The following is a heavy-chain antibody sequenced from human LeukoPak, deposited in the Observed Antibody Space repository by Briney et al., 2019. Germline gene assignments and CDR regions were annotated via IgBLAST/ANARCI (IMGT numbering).Heavy chain of an antibody. CDR1: GFTFSSYA. V-gene: IGHV3-30-3*01. D-gene: IGHD6-13*01. CDR2: ISYDGSNK. J-gene: IGHJ4*02. Sequence: GGSLRLSCAASGFTFSSYAMHWVRQAPGKGLEWVAVISYDGSNKYYADSVKGRFTISRDNSKNTLYLQMNSLRAEDTAVYYCARVGAAGKFSYYFDYWGQGTLVTVSS. CDR3: ARVGAAGKFSYYFDY.